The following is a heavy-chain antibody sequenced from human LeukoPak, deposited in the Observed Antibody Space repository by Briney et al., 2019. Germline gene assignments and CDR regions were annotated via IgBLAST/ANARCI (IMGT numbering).Heavy chain of an antibody. CDR3: ARVYRHIPIDN. J-gene: IGHJ4*02. CDR2: IKEDGSEK. CDR1: GFIFSSYW. V-gene: IGHV3-7*01. Sequence: GGSLRLSCAASGFIFSSYWMSWVRQAPGKGLEWVANIKEDGSEKYYVDSVKGRFTISRDNAKNSLYLEMNSLRAEDAALYYCARVYRHIPIDNWGQGTLVTVSS. D-gene: IGHD3-16*02.